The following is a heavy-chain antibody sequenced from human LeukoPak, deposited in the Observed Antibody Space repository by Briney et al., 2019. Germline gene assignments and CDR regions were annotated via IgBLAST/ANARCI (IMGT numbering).Heavy chain of an antibody. D-gene: IGHD3-10*01. Sequence: PSETLSLTCTVSGGSISSYYWSWIRQPAGKGLEWIGRIYTSGSTNYNPPLKSRVTMSVDTSKNQFSLKLSSVTAADTAVYYCARGTMVRGVSRHYYYYGMDVWGQGTTVTVSS. CDR3: ARGTMVRGVSRHYYYYGMDV. V-gene: IGHV4-4*07. CDR1: GGSISSYY. J-gene: IGHJ6*02. CDR2: IYTSGST.